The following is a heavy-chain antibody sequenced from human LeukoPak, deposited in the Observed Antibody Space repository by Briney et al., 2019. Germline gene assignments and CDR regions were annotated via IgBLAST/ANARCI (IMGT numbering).Heavy chain of an antibody. CDR2: ISYDRSKT. J-gene: IGHJ3*02. Sequence: WGSLRLSCAASGFNFSTYAMHWVRQAPGKGLEWVGIISYDRSKTYYADPVKGRFTISRDNAKNKLYLQVTSLRTEDTAVYHCVREASGGSKGVSGTFDIWGQGTLVTVSS. V-gene: IGHV3-30*04. CDR3: VREASGGSKGVSGTFDI. D-gene: IGHD6-13*01. CDR1: GFNFSTYA.